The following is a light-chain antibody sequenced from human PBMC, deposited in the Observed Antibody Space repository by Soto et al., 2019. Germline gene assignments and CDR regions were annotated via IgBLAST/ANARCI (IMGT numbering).Light chain of an antibody. Sequence: EIVWTQSPATLSSSPGERATLSCRASQSVGNNLAWDQQNPCQAPGLLVYEASTSATGIPARFTGSGSGTDFTLNIRSLEHEDFAVYYFQQHPNWPLTFDGGTKVETK. V-gene: IGKV3-11*01. CDR3: QQHPNWPLT. J-gene: IGKJ4*01. CDR1: QSVGNN. CDR2: EAS.